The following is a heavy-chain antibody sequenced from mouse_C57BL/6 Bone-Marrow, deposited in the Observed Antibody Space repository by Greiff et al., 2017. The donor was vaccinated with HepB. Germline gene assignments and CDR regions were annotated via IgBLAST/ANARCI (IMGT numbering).Heavy chain of an antibody. CDR2: IYPSDSET. V-gene: IGHV1-61*01. J-gene: IGHJ2*01. CDR1: GYTFTSYW. Sequence: QVQLQQPGAELVRPGSSVKLSCKASGYTFTSYWMDWVKQRPGQGLEWIGNIYPSDSETHYNQKFKDKATLTVDKSSSTAYMQLSSLTSDDSAVYYSARAPYGNYLYYFDNWGQGTTLTVSS. D-gene: IGHD2-1*01. CDR3: ARAPYGNYLYYFDN.